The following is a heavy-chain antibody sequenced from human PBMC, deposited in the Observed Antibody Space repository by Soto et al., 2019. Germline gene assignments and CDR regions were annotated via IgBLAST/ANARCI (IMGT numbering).Heavy chain of an antibody. CDR1: GYTFRNYG. J-gene: IGHJ3*01. CDR2: ISAYNGNT. CDR3: ARDGRQFVPNSDNFEV. Sequence: QVQLVQSGAELKKPGASVKVSCKDSGYTFRNYGINCVRQATGQGLEWMGWISAYNGNTKYAQKFQGRVTMATDTPTSTAYMELRSLKSDDTAVYYCARDGRQFVPNSDNFEVWGQGTTVTVSA. D-gene: IGHD6-6*01. V-gene: IGHV1-18*01.